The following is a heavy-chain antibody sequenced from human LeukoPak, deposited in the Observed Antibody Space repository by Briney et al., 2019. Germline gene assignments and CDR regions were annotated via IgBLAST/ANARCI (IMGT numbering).Heavy chain of an antibody. J-gene: IGHJ4*02. CDR3: AREILGGFNPGAY. Sequence: PSETLSLTCTVSLDSTTSNFWSWVRQPPGKGLEWIGEIHRSGGPNYNPSLQSRVTISIDRSRNQIVLELSSVTAADTAVYYCAREILGGFNPGAYWGQGILVTVSS. V-gene: IGHV4-4*02. CDR1: LDSTTSNF. D-gene: IGHD1-14*01. CDR2: IHRSGGP.